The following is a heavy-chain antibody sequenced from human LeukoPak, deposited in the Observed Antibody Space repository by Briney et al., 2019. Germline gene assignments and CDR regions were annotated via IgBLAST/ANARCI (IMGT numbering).Heavy chain of an antibody. J-gene: IGHJ4*02. CDR3: AREMTTVTTTIDY. CDR1: GYSISSGYY. CDR2: IYHSGST. D-gene: IGHD4-17*01. Sequence: SETLSLTCAVSGYSISSGYYWGWSRQPPGKGLEGIGCIYHSGSTYYNPSLKSRVTISVDTSKNQFSLKLSSVTAADADVYYCAREMTTVTTTIDYWGQGTLVTVSS. V-gene: IGHV4-38-2*01.